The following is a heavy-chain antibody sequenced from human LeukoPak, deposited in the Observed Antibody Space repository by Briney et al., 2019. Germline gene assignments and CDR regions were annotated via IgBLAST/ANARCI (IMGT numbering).Heavy chain of an antibody. J-gene: IGHJ3*02. V-gene: IGHV4-39*07. CDR1: GGSISSSSYY. D-gene: IGHD5-24*01. CDR3: AVEMATILNAFDI. CDR2: IYYSGST. Sequence: PSETLSLTCTVSGGSISSSSYYWGWIRQPPGKGLEWIGSIYYSGSTYYNPSLKSRVTISVDTSKNQFSLKLSSVTAADTAVYYCAVEMATILNAFDIWGQGTMVTVSS.